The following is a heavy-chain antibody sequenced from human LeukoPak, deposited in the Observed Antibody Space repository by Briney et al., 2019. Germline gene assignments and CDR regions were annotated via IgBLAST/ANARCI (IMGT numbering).Heavy chain of an antibody. CDR1: GYTFTSYG. D-gene: IGHD3-22*01. Sequence: ASVTVSCKASGYTFTSYGISWVRQAPGQGLEWMGWISAYNGNTNYAQKLQGRVIMTTDTSTSKAYMALRSLRSDDTPVFYSASSYGGYDSSCYPGYYYYYMDVWGKGTTVTVSS. CDR3: ASSYGGYDSSCYPGYYYYYMDV. CDR2: ISAYNGNT. V-gene: IGHV1-18*01. J-gene: IGHJ6*03.